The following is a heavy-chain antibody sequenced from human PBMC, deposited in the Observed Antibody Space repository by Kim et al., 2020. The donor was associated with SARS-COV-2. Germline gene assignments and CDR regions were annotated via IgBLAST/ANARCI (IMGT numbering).Heavy chain of an antibody. CDR1: GFTFSSYS. CDR2: ISTSSSTI. Sequence: GGSLRLSCAASGFTFSSYSMNWVRQAPGKWLEWVSYISTSSSTIYYADSVKGRLTISRDNAKNSLYLQMNSLRDEDTAVYYCVRKGSGYYYFDYWGQGTLVTVSS. D-gene: IGHD3-22*01. J-gene: IGHJ4*02. CDR3: VRKGSGYYYFDY. V-gene: IGHV3-48*02.